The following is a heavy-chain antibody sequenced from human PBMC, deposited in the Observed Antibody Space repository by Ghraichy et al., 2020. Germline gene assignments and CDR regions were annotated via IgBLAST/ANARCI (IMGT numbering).Heavy chain of an antibody. V-gene: IGHV1-69*05. D-gene: IGHD3-22*01. CDR2: IIPIFGTA. CDR3: ARSSYYYDSSGYPFDAFDI. CDR1: GGTFSSYA. Sequence: SVKVSCKASGGTFSSYAISWVRQAPGQGLEWMGGIIPIFGTANYAQKFQGRVTITTDESTSTAYMELSSLRSEDTAVYYCARSSYYYDSSGYPFDAFDIWCQGTMVTVS. J-gene: IGHJ3*02.